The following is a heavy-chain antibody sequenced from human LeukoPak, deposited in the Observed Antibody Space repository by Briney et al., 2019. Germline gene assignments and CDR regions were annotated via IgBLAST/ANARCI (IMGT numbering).Heavy chain of an antibody. Sequence: GGSLRLSCAASGFSFSRYSMNWVRQAPGKGLEWVSYISSSSSSMYYADSVKGRFTISRDNAKNSLYLQMNSLGDEDTAVYYCARDFFVGSGWNDAFDIWGQGTMVTVSS. CDR1: GFSFSRYS. CDR2: ISSSSSSM. D-gene: IGHD6-19*01. CDR3: ARDFFVGSGWNDAFDI. J-gene: IGHJ3*02. V-gene: IGHV3-48*02.